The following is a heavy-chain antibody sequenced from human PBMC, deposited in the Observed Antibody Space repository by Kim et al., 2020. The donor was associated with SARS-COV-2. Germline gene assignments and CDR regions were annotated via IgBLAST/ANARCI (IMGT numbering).Heavy chain of an antibody. V-gene: IGHV3-9*01. J-gene: IGHJ3*02. CDR3: AKDIEYSGKGAFDI. Sequence: ADAVKGRSTNSRDNAKESLYLQMNSLRPRDTALYYCAKDIEYSGKGAFDIWGQGTMVTVSS. D-gene: IGHD5-12*01.